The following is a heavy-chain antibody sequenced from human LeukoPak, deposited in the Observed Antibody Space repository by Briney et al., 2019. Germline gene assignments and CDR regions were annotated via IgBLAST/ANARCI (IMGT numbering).Heavy chain of an antibody. Sequence: PSETLSLTCAVYGGSFSGYYWSWIHQPPGKGLEWIGEINHSGSTNYNPSLKSRVTISVDTSKNQFSLKLSSVTAADTAVYYCARGSYYDFWSGYQYYYYYMDVWGKGTTVTVSS. CDR3: ARGSYYDFWSGYQYYYYYMDV. V-gene: IGHV4-34*01. D-gene: IGHD3-3*01. CDR1: GGSFSGYY. J-gene: IGHJ6*03. CDR2: INHSGST.